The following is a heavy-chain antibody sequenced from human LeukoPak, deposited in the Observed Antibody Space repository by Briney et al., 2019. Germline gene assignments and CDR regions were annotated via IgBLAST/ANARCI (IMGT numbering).Heavy chain of an antibody. D-gene: IGHD2-15*01. V-gene: IGHV3-33*01. CDR3: ARVNGGKVVEYYFDY. CDR2: IWYDGNNK. Sequence: GRSLRLSCAASGFTFSSYGMHWVRQAPGKGLEWVAVIWYDGNNKYYADSVKGRFTISRDNSKNTLYLQMNSLRAEDRAVYYCARVNGGKVVEYYFDYWGQGTLVTVSS. CDR1: GFTFSSYG. J-gene: IGHJ4*02.